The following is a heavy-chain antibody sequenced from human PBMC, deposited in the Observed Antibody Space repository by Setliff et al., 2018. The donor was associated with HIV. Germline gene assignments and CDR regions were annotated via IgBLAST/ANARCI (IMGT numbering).Heavy chain of an antibody. D-gene: IGHD6-6*01. V-gene: IGHV4-39*02. CDR3: ARGGRSLAAQTWFDP. CDR2: IFYSGNT. CDR1: GDSMSSSSYY. Sequence: PSETLSLTCTVSGDSMSSSSYYWGWIRQPPGKGLEWIGSIFYSGNTYYKPSLKSRVTISVDTSKNHFSLRLSHVTAADTAVYYCARGGRSLAAQTWFDPWGQGTLVTVSS. J-gene: IGHJ5*02.